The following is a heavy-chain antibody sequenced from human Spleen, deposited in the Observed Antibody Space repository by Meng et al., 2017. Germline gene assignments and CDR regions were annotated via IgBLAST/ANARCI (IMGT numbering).Heavy chain of an antibody. D-gene: IGHD4-11*01. CDR2: INHSGST. CDR3: ARGPTTMAHDFDY. V-gene: IGHV4-34*01. CDR1: GGSFSDYY. J-gene: IGHJ4*02. Sequence: QVQRRQWGAGLLKPSETLSLTLVVSGGSFSDYYWSWIRQPPGKGLEWIGEINHSGSTNYNPSLESRATISVDTSQNNLSLKLSSVTAADSAVYYCARGPTTMAHDFDYWGQGTLVTVSS.